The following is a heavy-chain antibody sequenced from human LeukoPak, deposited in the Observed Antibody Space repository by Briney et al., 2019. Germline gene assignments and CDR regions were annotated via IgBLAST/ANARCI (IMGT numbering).Heavy chain of an antibody. Sequence: ASVKVSCKASGGTFSSYAFSWVRQAPGQGLEWMGRIILIHGISNYAQRFQGRVTITADKSTSTAYMELNSLRSEDTAVYYCARDLDTAMAAMVNWGQGTLVTVFS. CDR1: GGTFSSYA. D-gene: IGHD5-18*01. V-gene: IGHV1-69*04. CDR2: IILIHGIS. CDR3: ARDLDTAMAAMVN. J-gene: IGHJ4*02.